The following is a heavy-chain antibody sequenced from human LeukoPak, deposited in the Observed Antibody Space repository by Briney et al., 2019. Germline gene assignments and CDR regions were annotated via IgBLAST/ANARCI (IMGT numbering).Heavy chain of an antibody. Sequence: APVKVSCKASGYSFTSHDINWVRQATGKGLEWLGWMNPNSGNTGNSQKFQGRVTMTRDTSIGTAYMELSSLKFEDTAVYHCVRAVAGASTFHLDSWGQGTLVTVSS. V-gene: IGHV1-8*01. D-gene: IGHD2-2*01. CDR3: VRAVAGASTFHLDS. CDR2: MNPNSGNT. J-gene: IGHJ4*02. CDR1: GYSFTSHD.